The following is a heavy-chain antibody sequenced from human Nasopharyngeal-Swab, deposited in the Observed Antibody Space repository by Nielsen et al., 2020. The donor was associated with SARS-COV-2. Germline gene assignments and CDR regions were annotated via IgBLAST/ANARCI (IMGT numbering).Heavy chain of an antibody. CDR3: ARDRSASWSALDV. CDR1: GYTFTDYY. Sequence: ASVKVSCKTSGYTFTDYYIHWVRQVPGQGLEWMGWINPNSGGTNYAQKFQGWVTMTRDTSISTAYMELSRLKSDDTAMYYCARDRSASWSALDVWGKGTTVTVSS. J-gene: IGHJ6*04. CDR2: INPNSGGT. D-gene: IGHD6-13*01. V-gene: IGHV1-2*04.